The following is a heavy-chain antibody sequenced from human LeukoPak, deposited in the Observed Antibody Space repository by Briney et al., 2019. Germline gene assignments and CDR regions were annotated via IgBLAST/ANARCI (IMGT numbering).Heavy chain of an antibody. CDR3: ARDFLTRVFGVVLDAFDI. CDR2: INPSGGST. Sequence: ASVKVSCKASGYTFTSCYMHWVRQAPGQGLEWMGIINPSGGSTSYAQKFQGRVTMTRDTSTSTVYMELSSLRSEDTAVYYCARDFLTRVFGVVLDAFDIWGQGTMVTVSS. V-gene: IGHV1-46*01. D-gene: IGHD3-3*01. CDR1: GYTFTSCY. J-gene: IGHJ3*02.